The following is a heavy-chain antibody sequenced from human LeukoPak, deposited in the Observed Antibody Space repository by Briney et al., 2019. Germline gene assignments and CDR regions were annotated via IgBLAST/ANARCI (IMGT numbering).Heavy chain of an antibody. J-gene: IGHJ3*02. D-gene: IGHD6-13*01. CDR1: GFTFSSYS. CDR2: ISSSSTI. V-gene: IGHV3-48*01. CDR3: ARDTPGIAAAGTLDI. Sequence: GGSLRLSCAASGFTFSSYSMNWVRQAPGKGLEWVSYISSSSTIYYADSVKGRFTISRDNAKNSLYLQMNSLRAEDTAVYYCARDTPGIAAAGTLDIWGQGTMVTVSS.